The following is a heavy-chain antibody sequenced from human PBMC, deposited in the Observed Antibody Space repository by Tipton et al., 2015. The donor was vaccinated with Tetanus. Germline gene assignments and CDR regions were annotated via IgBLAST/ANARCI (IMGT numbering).Heavy chain of an antibody. Sequence: TLSLTCSVSGDSINSGDYYWSWIRQPPGKGLEWIGYIYYSGSTYYNPSLKSRVTISIDTSKNQFPLRLSSVTAADTAVYYCSSSPGNQYLALCVYGGRGALVPVSS. CDR3: SSSPGNQYLALCVY. J-gene: IGHJ4*02. CDR1: GDSINSGDYY. V-gene: IGHV4-30-4*01. CDR2: IYYSGST. D-gene: IGHD2/OR15-2a*01.